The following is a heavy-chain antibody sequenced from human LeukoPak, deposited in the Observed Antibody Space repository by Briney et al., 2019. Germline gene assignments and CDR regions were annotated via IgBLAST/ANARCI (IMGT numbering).Heavy chain of an antibody. CDR3: ARDLGGYDYYYYYMDV. D-gene: IGHD5-12*01. Sequence: SETLSLTCTVSGGSISSGSYYWSWIRQPAGKGLEWIGRIYTSGSTNYNPSLKSRVTISVDTSKNQFSLKLSSVTAADTAVYYCARDLGGYDYYYYYMDVWGKGTTVTVSS. J-gene: IGHJ6*03. V-gene: IGHV4-61*02. CDR1: GGSISSGSYY. CDR2: IYTSGST.